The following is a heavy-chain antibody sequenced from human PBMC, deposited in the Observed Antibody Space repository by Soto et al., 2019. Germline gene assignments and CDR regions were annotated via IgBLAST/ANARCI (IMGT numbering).Heavy chain of an antibody. CDR2: IYKSTTT. Sequence: PSETLSLTCSVSGDSISTVDYFWAWIRQPPGQALEYIGYIYKSTTTYYNPSFEGRVAISLDTSKSQFSLTVTSVTAADTAVYFCARGRYCLTGRCFPNWFDSWRQGTLVTVSS. CDR3: ARGRYCLTGRCFPNWFDS. CDR1: GDSISTVDYF. J-gene: IGHJ5*01. D-gene: IGHD2-15*01. V-gene: IGHV4-30-4*01.